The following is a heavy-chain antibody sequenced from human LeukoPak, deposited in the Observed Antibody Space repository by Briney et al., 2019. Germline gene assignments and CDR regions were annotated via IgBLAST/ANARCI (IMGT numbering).Heavy chain of an antibody. CDR2: ISYDGSNK. Sequence: GGSLRLSCAASGFTFSSYSMNWVRQAPGKGLEWVAVISYDGSNKYYADSVKGRFTISRDNSKNTLYLQMNSLRAEDTAVYYCARDYYDSSGSKPDYWGQGTLVTVSS. CDR3: ARDYYDSSGSKPDY. D-gene: IGHD3-22*01. CDR1: GFTFSSYS. V-gene: IGHV3-30*03. J-gene: IGHJ4*02.